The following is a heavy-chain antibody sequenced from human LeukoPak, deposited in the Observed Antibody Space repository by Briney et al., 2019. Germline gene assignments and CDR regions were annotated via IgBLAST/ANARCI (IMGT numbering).Heavy chain of an antibody. CDR2: INPNSGGT. D-gene: IGHD2-2*01. CDR1: GYTFTVYY. Sequence: EASVRDSSKASGYTFTVYYMHWVPQAPGQGLEWMAWINPNSGGTYYAQNFHDRITMTRDTSISTAYMELSRLRSDDTAVYYCARANALYCSSTSCLFDYWGQGTLVTVSS. V-gene: IGHV1-2*02. J-gene: IGHJ4*02. CDR3: ARANALYCSSTSCLFDY.